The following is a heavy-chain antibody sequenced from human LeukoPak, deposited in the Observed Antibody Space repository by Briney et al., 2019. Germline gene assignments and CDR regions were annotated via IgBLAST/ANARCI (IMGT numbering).Heavy chain of an antibody. CDR3: SRRYCSSTNCYSFDY. CDR1: GFTFSIYS. D-gene: IGHD2-2*01. V-gene: IGHV3-21*01. J-gene: IGHJ4*02. CDR2: IDSSGNYI. Sequence: GGSLRLSCAASGFTFSIYSMNWVRQVPGKGLEWVSSIDSSGNYIYYADSLKGRFTISRDNAKNSLYLQMNSLRAEDTAVYYCSRRYCSSTNCYSFDYWGQGTLVTVSS.